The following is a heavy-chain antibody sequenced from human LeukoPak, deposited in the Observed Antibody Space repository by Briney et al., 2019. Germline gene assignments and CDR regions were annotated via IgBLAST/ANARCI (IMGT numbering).Heavy chain of an antibody. D-gene: IGHD3-10*01. CDR3: VNGPHYYGPMDV. Sequence: GGSLRLSCAASGFTFSSYAMSWVRQAPGKGLEWVSAISGSGGSTYYADSVKGRFTISRDNSKNTLYLQMNSLRAEDTAVYYCVNGPHYYGPMDVWGKGTTVTVSS. CDR1: GFTFSSYA. V-gene: IGHV3-23*01. J-gene: IGHJ6*03. CDR2: ISGSGGST.